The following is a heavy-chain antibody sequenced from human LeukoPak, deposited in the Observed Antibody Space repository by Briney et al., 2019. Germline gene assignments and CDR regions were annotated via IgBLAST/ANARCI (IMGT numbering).Heavy chain of an antibody. J-gene: IGHJ4*02. CDR3: ARHDYGGNSGDY. D-gene: IGHD4-23*01. CDR2: IGTSTSTI. V-gene: IGHV3-48*02. Sequence: GGSLRLSCAASGFTFSSYAMSWVRQAPGKGLEWVSYIGTSTSTIYYADSVKGRFTISRDNAKNSLYLQVNSLRDEDTAVYYCARHDYGGNSGDYWGQGTLVTVSS. CDR1: GFTFSSYA.